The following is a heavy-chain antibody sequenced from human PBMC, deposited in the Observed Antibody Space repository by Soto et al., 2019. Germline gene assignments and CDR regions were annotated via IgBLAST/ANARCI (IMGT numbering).Heavy chain of an antibody. D-gene: IGHD3-3*01. CDR3: AKDHDYDFWSGYYTRNYFDY. Sequence: EVQLLESGGGLVQPGGSLRLSCAASGFTFSSYAMSWVRQAPGKGLEWVSAISGSGGSTYYADSVKGRFTISRDNSKNTLYLQMNSLRAEDTAVYYCAKDHDYDFWSGYYTRNYFDYWGQGTLVTVSS. CDR2: ISGSGGST. CDR1: GFTFSSYA. J-gene: IGHJ4*02. V-gene: IGHV3-23*01.